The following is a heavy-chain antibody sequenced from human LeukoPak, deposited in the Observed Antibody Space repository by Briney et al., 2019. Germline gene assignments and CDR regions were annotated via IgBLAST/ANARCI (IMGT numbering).Heavy chain of an antibody. J-gene: IGHJ4*02. D-gene: IGHD6-6*01. V-gene: IGHV1-8*01. Sequence: ASVKVSCKASGYTFTSYDINWVRQAPGQGLEWMGWMNPNSGNTGYAQKFQGRVTMTRDTSISTAYMELSSLRSEDTAVYYCARAPSVYSSSQPVPVDYWGQGTLVTVSS. CDR1: GYTFTSYD. CDR2: MNPNSGNT. CDR3: ARAPSVYSSSQPVPVDY.